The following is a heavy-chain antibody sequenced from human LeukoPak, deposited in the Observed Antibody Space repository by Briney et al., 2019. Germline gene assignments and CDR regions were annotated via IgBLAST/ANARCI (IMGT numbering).Heavy chain of an antibody. V-gene: IGHV3-23*01. J-gene: IGHJ3*01. Sequence: GGSLRLSCAASGFTFDSYAMNWVRQAPGKGLEWVSYIRGGGAGARYAEPVKGRFTISRDNAKNTLYLQMDSPSVEDTATYYCAKCSATYYNDAFDVWGRGTMVTVSS. CDR1: GFTFDSYA. D-gene: IGHD3-10*02. CDR3: AKCSATYYNDAFDV. CDR2: IRGGGAGA.